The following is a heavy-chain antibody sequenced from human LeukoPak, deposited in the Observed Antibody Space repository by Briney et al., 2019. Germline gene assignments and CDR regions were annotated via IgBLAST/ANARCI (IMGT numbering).Heavy chain of an antibody. CDR1: GYSFTSYW. CDR2: ICPGDSDT. CDR3: ARFKVRLVDNYNXXXP. D-gene: IGHD6-6*01. J-gene: IGHJ5*02. Sequence: GESLKISCKGSGYSFTSYWIGWVRQMPGKGLEWMGIICPGDSDTRYSPSFQGQVTISADKSISTAYLQWSSLKASDTAMYYCARFKVRLVDNYNXXXPWGXXTLXTVSS. V-gene: IGHV5-51*01.